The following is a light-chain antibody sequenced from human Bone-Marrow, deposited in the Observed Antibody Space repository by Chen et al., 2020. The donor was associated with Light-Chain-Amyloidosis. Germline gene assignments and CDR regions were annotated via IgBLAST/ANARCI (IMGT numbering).Light chain of an antibody. J-gene: IGLJ3*02. CDR3: QVWDRSSDRPV. Sequence: SYVLTQPSSVSVAPGQTATIACGGNNIGSTSVHWYQQTPGQAPLLVVYDDSDRPSGIPERVSGSNSGNTATRTISRVEAGEEADDYCQVWDRSSDRPVFGGGTKLTVL. CDR1: NIGSTS. CDR2: DDS. V-gene: IGLV3-21*02.